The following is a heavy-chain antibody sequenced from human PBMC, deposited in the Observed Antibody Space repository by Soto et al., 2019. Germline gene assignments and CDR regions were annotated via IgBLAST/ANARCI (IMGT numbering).Heavy chain of an antibody. J-gene: IGHJ3*02. CDR1: GGTFSSYA. CDR3: ARDSLISSIAARSGAFDI. CDR2: IIPIFGTA. D-gene: IGHD6-6*01. V-gene: IGHV1-69*13. Sequence: ASVKVSCKASGGTFSSYAISWVRQAPGQGLEWMGGIIPIFGTANYAQKFQGRVTITADESTSTAYMELSSLRSEDTAVFYCARDSLISSIAARSGAFDIWGQGTMVTVSS.